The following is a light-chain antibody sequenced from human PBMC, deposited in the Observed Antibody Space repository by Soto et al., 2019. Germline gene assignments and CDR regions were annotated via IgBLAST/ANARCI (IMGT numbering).Light chain of an antibody. CDR1: QNVWTY. V-gene: IGKV1-39*01. J-gene: IGKJ2*01. CDR2: GAS. Sequence: IQMTQSPPSLSASVGDRVTITCRASQNVWTYLNWYQQKPGKAPRLLLYGASDLEDGVPARFSGSGSGTDFTLTISSLQPEDYATYYCQQTFYIPRTFGQGTKVDI. CDR3: QQTFYIPRT.